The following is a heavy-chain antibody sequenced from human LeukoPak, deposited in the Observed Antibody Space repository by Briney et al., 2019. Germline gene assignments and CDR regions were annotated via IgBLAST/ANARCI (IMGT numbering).Heavy chain of an antibody. Sequence: ASVKVSCKTSGYTFRSHGISWVRQAPGQGLEWMGWISGYTGYTGYAQKFQGRITMTTDTSTSTAYMELRSLRSDDTAVYYCARDDPRIAVAEAAVHWGQGTLVTVSS. CDR1: GYTFRSHG. V-gene: IGHV1-18*01. J-gene: IGHJ4*02. CDR3: ARDDPRIAVAEAAVH. D-gene: IGHD6-19*01. CDR2: ISGYTGYT.